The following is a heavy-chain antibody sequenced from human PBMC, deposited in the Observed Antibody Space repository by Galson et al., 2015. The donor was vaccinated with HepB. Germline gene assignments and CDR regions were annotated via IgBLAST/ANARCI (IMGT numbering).Heavy chain of an antibody. CDR2: ISDNGDKT. J-gene: IGHJ3*02. CDR1: GLIFSSYA. Sequence: SLRLSCAGSGLIFSSYAMSWVRQAPGKGPEWVSDISDNGDKTYYADSVRGRFTISRDNPKNTLYVQMNSLRVEDTAIYYCVRLFGSGSQIGLNAFDIWGQGTMVTVSS. D-gene: IGHD3-10*01. CDR3: VRLFGSGSQIGLNAFDI. V-gene: IGHV3-23*01.